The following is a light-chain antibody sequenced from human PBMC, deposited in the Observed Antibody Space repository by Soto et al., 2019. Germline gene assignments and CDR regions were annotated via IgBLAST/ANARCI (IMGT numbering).Light chain of an antibody. CDR1: QSVSSY. CDR2: DAS. Sequence: EIVLTQSPATLSLSPGERATLSCRASQSVSSYLAWYQQKPGQAPRLLIYDASNRATGIPARFSGSGSGTDFTLTISSLESEDFGIYYCQQRHTWPTTFGGGAKVEI. CDR3: QQRHTWPTT. V-gene: IGKV3-11*01. J-gene: IGKJ4*01.